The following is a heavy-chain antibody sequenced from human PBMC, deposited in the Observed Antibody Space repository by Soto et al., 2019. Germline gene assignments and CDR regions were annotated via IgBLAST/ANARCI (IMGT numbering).Heavy chain of an antibody. CDR3: ARVPPQYLRYYYYGMDV. Sequence: ASVKVSCKASGYTFTGHYMHWVRQAPGQGLEWMGWINPNSGGTNYAQKFQGRVTMTRDTSISTAYMELSRLRSDDTAVYYCARVPPQYLRYYYYGMDVWGQGTTVTVSS. CDR1: GYTFTGHY. D-gene: IGHD2-2*02. J-gene: IGHJ6*02. CDR2: INPNSGGT. V-gene: IGHV1-2*02.